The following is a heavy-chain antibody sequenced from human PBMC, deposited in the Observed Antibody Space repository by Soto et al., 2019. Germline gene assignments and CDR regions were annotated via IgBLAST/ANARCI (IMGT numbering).Heavy chain of an antibody. CDR3: ARDRQSSGWLDAFDI. CDR2: IFTGGIT. J-gene: IGHJ3*02. Sequence: EVQLVESGGGLVQPGGSLRLSCAASGFTVSSNYMSWVRQAPGKGLEWVSVIFTGGITYYADSVKGRFTISRHSSMNTVYLQMDSLRAEDTAVYYCARDRQSSGWLDAFDIWGQGTMVTVSS. CDR1: GFTVSSNY. V-gene: IGHV3-53*04. D-gene: IGHD6-19*01.